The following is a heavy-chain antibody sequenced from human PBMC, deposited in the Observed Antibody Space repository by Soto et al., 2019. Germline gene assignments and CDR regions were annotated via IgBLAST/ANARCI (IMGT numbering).Heavy chain of an antibody. CDR2: IYHSGST. CDR3: ARWGYCSGGSCYQYGWFDP. CDR1: SGSISSSNW. J-gene: IGHJ5*02. V-gene: IGHV4-4*02. D-gene: IGHD2-15*01. Sequence: SETLSLTCAVSSGSISSSNWWSWVRQPPGKGLEWIGEIYHSGSTNYNPSLKSRVTISVDKSKNQFSLKLSSVTAADTAVYYCARWGYCSGGSCYQYGWFDPWGQGTLVTVSS.